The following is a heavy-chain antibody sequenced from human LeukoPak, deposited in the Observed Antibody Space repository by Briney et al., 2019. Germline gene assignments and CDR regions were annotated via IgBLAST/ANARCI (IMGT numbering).Heavy chain of an antibody. Sequence: GGSLRLSCAASGFTFSSYAMSWVRQAPGKGLEWVSTISGSGGSTYYADSVKGRFAISRDNFENTLYLQMNSLRAEDTAVYYCTKSRVSVAGSLDYWGQGTLVTVSS. V-gene: IGHV3-23*01. CDR1: GFTFSSYA. D-gene: IGHD6-19*01. CDR3: TKSRVSVAGSLDY. J-gene: IGHJ4*02. CDR2: ISGSGGST.